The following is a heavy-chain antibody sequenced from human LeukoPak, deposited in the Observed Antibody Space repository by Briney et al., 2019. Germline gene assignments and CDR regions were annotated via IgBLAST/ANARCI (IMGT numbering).Heavy chain of an antibody. Sequence: PSETLPLTCAVSGGSISSTSYYWAWIRQPPGKGLEWIGTIYYSGSTYHNPSLKSRVTMSVDTSRNQFSLKLSSVDAADTAVYYCAKAGVRYFDSSGLYAFGFWGQGTTVTVSS. V-gene: IGHV4-39*01. CDR3: AKAGVRYFDSSGLYAFGF. J-gene: IGHJ3*01. D-gene: IGHD3-22*01. CDR2: IYYSGST. CDR1: GGSISSTSYY.